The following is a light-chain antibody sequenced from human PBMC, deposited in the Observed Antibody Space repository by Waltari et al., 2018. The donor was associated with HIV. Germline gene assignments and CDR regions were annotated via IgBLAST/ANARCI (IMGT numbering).Light chain of an antibody. CDR3: SSLTNSATLSVV. Sequence: QFALTQPASVSGSPGQSITISCTGSSSDIGYYNYVSWYQQHPGKAPKLIIYEVSNRPAGISSRFAGSKSGNAASLTISGLQAEDEADYFCSSLTNSATLSVVFGGGTQLTVL. CDR2: EVS. J-gene: IGLJ3*02. V-gene: IGLV2-14*01. CDR1: SSDIGYYNY.